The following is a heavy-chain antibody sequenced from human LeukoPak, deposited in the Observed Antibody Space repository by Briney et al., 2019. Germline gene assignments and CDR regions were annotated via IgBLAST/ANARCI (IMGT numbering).Heavy chain of an antibody. V-gene: IGHV3-23*01. J-gene: IGHJ4*02. CDR1: GFTFSSYA. CDR3: AKGTGKQLLRYYFDY. D-gene: IGHD2-2*01. Sequence: PGGSLRLSCAASGFTFSSYAMSWVRQAPGKGLEWVSAISGSGGSTYYADSVKGRCTISRDNSKNTLYLQMNSLRAEDTAVYYCAKGTGKQLLRYYFDYWGQGTLVTVSS. CDR2: ISGSGGST.